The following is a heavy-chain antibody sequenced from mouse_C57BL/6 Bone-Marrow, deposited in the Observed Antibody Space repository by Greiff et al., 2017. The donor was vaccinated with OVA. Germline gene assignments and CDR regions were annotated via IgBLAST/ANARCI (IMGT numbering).Heavy chain of an antibody. V-gene: IGHV1-81*01. CDR1: GYTFTSYG. J-gene: IGHJ1*03. CDR2: IYPRSGNT. Sequence: QVHVKQSGAELARPGASVKLSCKASGYTFTSYGISWVKQRTGQGLEWIGEIYPRSGNTYYNEKFKGKATLTADKSSSTAYMELRSLTSEDSAVYFCARGDYYGSSYGWYFDVWGTGTTVTVSS. CDR3: ARGDYYGSSYGWYFDV. D-gene: IGHD1-1*01.